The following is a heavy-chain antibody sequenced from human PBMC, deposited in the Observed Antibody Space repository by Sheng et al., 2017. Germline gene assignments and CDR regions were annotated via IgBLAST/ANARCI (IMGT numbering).Heavy chain of an antibody. J-gene: IGHJ5*02. CDR3: ARGRLYFYSSSSNWFDP. Sequence: QVQLQQWGAGLLKPSETLSLTCAVYGGSFSGYYWSWIRQPPGKGLEWIGEINHSGSTNYNPSLKSRVTISVDTSKNQFSLKLSSVTAADTAVYYCARGRLYFYSSSSNWFDPWGQGTLVTVSS. CDR2: INHSGST. CDR1: GGSFSGYY. D-gene: IGHD6-6*01. V-gene: IGHV4-34*01.